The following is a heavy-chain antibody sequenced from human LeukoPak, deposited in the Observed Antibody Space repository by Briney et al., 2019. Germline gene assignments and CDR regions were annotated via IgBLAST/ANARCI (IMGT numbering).Heavy chain of an antibody. Sequence: PGGSLRLSCAASGFTFSSSATSWVRQAPGKGLEWVSAISNNGGYTYYADSVQGRFTISRDNSKSTLCLQMNSLRAEDTAVYYCAKRLGYCSDGSCYFPYWGQGTLVTVSS. CDR1: GFTFSSSA. D-gene: IGHD2-15*01. CDR3: AKRLGYCSDGSCYFPY. J-gene: IGHJ4*02. CDR2: ISNNGGYT. V-gene: IGHV3-23*01.